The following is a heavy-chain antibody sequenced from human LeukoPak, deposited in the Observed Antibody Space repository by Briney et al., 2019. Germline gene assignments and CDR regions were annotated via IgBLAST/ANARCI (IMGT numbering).Heavy chain of an antibody. Sequence: GGSLRLSCAASGFTFSNYVMSWVRQAPGRGLEWVSTISGSGGSTYYADSVKGRFTISRDNSKNTLYLQMNSLRVEDTAVYYCAKVAKYYYGSETYYFFEHWGQGTPVTASS. CDR3: AKVAKYYYGSETYYFFEH. D-gene: IGHD3-10*01. CDR1: GFTFSNYV. CDR2: ISGSGGST. J-gene: IGHJ4*02. V-gene: IGHV3-23*01.